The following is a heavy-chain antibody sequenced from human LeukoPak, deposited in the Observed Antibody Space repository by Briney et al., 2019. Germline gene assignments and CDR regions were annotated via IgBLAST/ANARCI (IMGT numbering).Heavy chain of an antibody. CDR3: AGGAYDSSGYYYGY. CDR1: GGSISSGGYY. CDR2: IYYSGST. D-gene: IGHD3-22*01. V-gene: IGHV4-31*03. Sequence: SQTLSLTCTVSGGSISSGGYYWSWIRQHPGKGLEWIGYIYYSGSTYYNPSLKSRVTISVDTSKNQFSLKLSSVTAADTAVYYCAGGAYDSSGYYYGYWGQGTLVTVSS. J-gene: IGHJ4*02.